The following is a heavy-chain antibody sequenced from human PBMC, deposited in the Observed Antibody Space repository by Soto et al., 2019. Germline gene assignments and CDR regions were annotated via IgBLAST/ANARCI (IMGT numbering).Heavy chain of an antibody. CDR3: ERDLRGGWFDP. CDR2: IYYSGNT. D-gene: IGHD3-10*01. V-gene: IGHV4-59*01. J-gene: IGHJ5*02. Sequence: PSETLSLTCTVSGGSISSYYWSWIRQPPGKGLEWIGHIYYSGNTNYNPSLKSRVTISVDTSKHQFSLKLTSVTAADTAVYYCERDLRGGWFDPWGQGALVTVSS. CDR1: GGSISSYY.